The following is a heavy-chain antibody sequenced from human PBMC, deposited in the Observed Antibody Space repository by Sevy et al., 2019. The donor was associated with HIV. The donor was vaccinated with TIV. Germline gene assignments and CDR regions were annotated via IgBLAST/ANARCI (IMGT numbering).Heavy chain of an antibody. J-gene: IGHJ2*01. CDR1: EFTFSSYA. V-gene: IGHV3-23*01. CDR2: ISGRGGST. D-gene: IGHD6-13*01. CDR3: AKELFGAAAAFYWYFDL. Sequence: RGSLRLSCAASEFTFSSYAMSWVRQAPGKGLEWVSAISGRGGSTYYADSVKDRFTISRDNSKNTLYLQMNSLRAEDTALYYCAKELFGAAAAFYWYFDLWGRSTLVTVSS.